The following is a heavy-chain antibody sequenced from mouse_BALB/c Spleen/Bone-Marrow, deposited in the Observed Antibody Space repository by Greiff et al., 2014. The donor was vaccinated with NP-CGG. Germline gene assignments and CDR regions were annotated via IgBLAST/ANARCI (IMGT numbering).Heavy chain of an antibody. CDR3: ASLGDYGSFDY. CDR2: IYPGDGDT. J-gene: IGHJ2*01. D-gene: IGHD1-1*02. V-gene: IGHV1-87*01. Sequence: QVQLKESGAELARPGASVKLSCKASGYTFTSYWMQWVKQRPGQGLEWIGAIYPGDGDTRYTQKFKGKATLTADKSSSTAYMQLSSLASEDSAVYYCASLGDYGSFDYWGQGTTLTVSS. CDR1: GYTFTSYW.